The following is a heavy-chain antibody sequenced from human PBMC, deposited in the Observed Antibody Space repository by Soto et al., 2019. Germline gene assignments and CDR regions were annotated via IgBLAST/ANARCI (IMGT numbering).Heavy chain of an antibody. J-gene: IGHJ5*02. CDR1: GFTFNNYG. Sequence: GGSLRVSCAASGFTFNNYGMSWVRQAPGKGLEWVSTIGGSTFYADSVKGRFTISRDNSKNTLFLQMNSLRAEDTAVYYCAKDRLGSKSYNWFDPWGQGTLVTVSS. CDR3: AKDRLGSKSYNWFDP. D-gene: IGHD3-10*01. CDR2: IGGST. V-gene: IGHV3-23*01.